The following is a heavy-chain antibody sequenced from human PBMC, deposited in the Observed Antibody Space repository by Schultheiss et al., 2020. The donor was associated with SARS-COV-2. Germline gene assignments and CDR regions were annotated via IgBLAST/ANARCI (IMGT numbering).Heavy chain of an antibody. D-gene: IGHD6-19*01. J-gene: IGHJ6*03. CDR2: IIPIFGTA. V-gene: IGHV1-69*13. Sequence: SVKVSCKASGGTFSSYAISWVRQAPGQGLEWMGGIIPIFGTANYAQKFQGRVTITADESTSTAYMELSSLRSEDTAVYYCARVPQQWLGYYYYMDVWGKGTTVTVSS. CDR1: GGTFSSYA. CDR3: ARVPQQWLGYYYYMDV.